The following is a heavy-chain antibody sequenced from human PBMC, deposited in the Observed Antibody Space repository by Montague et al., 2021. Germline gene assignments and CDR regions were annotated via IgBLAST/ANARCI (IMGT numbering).Heavy chain of an antibody. D-gene: IGHD5-24*01. J-gene: IGHJ4*02. CDR3: ASSPRGRWLQSYFDY. CDR2: IYYSGST. V-gene: IGHV4-39*01. Sequence: SETLSLTCTVSGGSISSSSYYWGWIRQPPGKGLEWIGSIYYSGSTYYNLSLKIRVTISVDTSKNQFSLKLSSVTAADTAVYYCASSPRGRWLQSYFDYWGQGTLVTVSS. CDR1: GGSISSSSYY.